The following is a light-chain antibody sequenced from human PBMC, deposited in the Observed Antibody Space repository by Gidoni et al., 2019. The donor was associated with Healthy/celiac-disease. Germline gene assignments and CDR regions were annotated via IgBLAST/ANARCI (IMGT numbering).Light chain of an antibody. Sequence: DIQITQSPSSVSASVGDRVTITCRASKGISSWLALYQQKPGQAPKLLIYAASSLQSGVPSRFSGSGSGTDFTLTISSLQPEDFATYYCQQANSFPLTFXQXTKVEIK. CDR3: QQANSFPLT. CDR2: AAS. V-gene: IGKV1-12*01. J-gene: IGKJ1*01. CDR1: KGISSW.